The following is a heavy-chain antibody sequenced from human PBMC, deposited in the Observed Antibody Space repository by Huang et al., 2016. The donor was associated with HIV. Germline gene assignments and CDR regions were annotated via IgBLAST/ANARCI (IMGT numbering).Heavy chain of an antibody. CDR1: GYTFTDYF. D-gene: IGHD2-15*01. J-gene: IGHJ4*02. Sequence: QVQLVQSGAEVKKPGASVKVSCRTSGYTFTDYFVHWGRKAPGQGLQWMGSINPLSGVTNYAQKFQGRVTMNRDTSIRTVYMELNRLRSDDTALYYCARTPYSGSHPDYWGQGTLVTVSS. CDR2: INPLSGVT. V-gene: IGHV1-2*02. CDR3: ARTPYSGSHPDY.